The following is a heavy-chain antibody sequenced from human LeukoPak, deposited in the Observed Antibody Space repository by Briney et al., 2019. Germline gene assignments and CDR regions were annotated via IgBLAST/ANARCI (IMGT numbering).Heavy chain of an antibody. CDR3: ATAPRDGYNTPLFGY. Sequence: ASVKVSCKVSGYTLTELSMHWVRQAPGKGLEWMGGFDPEDGETIYAQKFQGRVTMTEDTSTDTAYMELSSLRSEDTAVYYCATAPRDGYNTPLFGYWGQGTLVTVSS. CDR2: FDPEDGET. D-gene: IGHD5-12*01. J-gene: IGHJ4*02. V-gene: IGHV1-24*01. CDR1: GYTLTELS.